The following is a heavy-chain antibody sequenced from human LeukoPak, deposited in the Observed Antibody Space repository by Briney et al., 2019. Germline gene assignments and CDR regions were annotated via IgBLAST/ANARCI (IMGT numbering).Heavy chain of an antibody. V-gene: IGHV3-48*03. Sequence: PGGSLRLSCAASGFIFSRDEMNWVRQAPGKGLEWVSYIDTSGGDIYYADSVKGRFTISRDNVKNSVYLQMYSLRVEDTAVYYCARASRLDYHYGMDVWGQGTTVTVSS. CDR2: IDTSGGDI. CDR1: GFIFSRDE. CDR3: ARASRLDYHYGMDV. J-gene: IGHJ6*02. D-gene: IGHD3-9*01.